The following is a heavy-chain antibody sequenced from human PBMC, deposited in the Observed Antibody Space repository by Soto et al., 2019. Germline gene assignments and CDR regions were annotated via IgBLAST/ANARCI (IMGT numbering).Heavy chain of an antibody. CDR3: AKDSLSSSTWHLYHFDH. D-gene: IGHD2-2*01. J-gene: IGHJ4*02. V-gene: IGHV3-23*01. CDR2: IAGNDAGA. Sequence: EVQLLESGGGLVQPGGSLRLSCAASGFTFSSYAMSWVRQPPGQGLQWVSTIAGNDAGADFAESVRGRFTISRDNSKNTLYLQMDSLRGEDTAIYYWAKDSLSSSTWHLYHFDHWGQGTLVTVSS. CDR1: GFTFSSYA.